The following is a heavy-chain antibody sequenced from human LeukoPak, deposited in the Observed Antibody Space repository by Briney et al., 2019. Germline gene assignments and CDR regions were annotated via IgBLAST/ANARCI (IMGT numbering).Heavy chain of an antibody. CDR3: AGDFDY. CDR2: IRFDGSNG. J-gene: IGHJ4*02. Sequence: GGSLRLSCAASGFTVSPYGVHWVRQAPGEGLEWVTFIRFDGSNGYYTDSVKGRFTISRDNSKNTLYLQMNSLRAEDTAVYYCAGDFDYWGQGTLVTVSS. CDR1: GFTVSPYG. V-gene: IGHV3-30*02.